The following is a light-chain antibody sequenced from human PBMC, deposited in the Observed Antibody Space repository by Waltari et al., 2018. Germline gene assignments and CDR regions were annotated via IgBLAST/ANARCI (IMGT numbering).Light chain of an antibody. CDR3: YSTDSSGNLRV. J-gene: IGLJ3*02. V-gene: IGLV3-10*01. Sequence: SYELTQPPSVSVSPGQTARITCSGAALPKKYAFWYQQKSGQAPVLVIYEDSKRPSGIPERFSGSSSGTMATLTISGAQVEDEADYYCYSTDSSGNLRVFGGGTKLTVL. CDR1: ALPKKY. CDR2: EDS.